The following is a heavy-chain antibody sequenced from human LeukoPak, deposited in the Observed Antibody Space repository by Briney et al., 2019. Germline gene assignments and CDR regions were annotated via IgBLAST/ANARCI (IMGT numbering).Heavy chain of an antibody. CDR3: ALHTAAARLFGGNWFDP. CDR1: GGSISSSSYY. D-gene: IGHD6-6*01. J-gene: IGHJ5*02. V-gene: IGHV4-39*07. CDR2: IYYSGST. Sequence: SETLSLTCTVSGGSISSSSYYWGWIRQPPGKGLEWIGSIYYSGSTYYNPSLKSRVTISVDTSKNQFSLKLSSVTAADTAVYYCALHTAAARLFGGNWFDPWGQGTLVTVSS.